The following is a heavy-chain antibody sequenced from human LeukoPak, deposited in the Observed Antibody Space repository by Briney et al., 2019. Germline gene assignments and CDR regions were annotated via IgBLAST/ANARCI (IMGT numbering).Heavy chain of an antibody. V-gene: IGHV3-23*01. Sequence: GGSLRLSCAASGFTFSNYAMRWVRQAPGKGLEWVSHISGGGSSTHYADSVKGRFTISRDNSKNTLYLRMNSLRAEDTAVYYCAKGHTVYGSGSYLDFWGQGTLVTVSS. J-gene: IGHJ4*02. CDR1: GFTFSNYA. CDR3: AKGHTVYGSGSYLDF. CDR2: ISGGGSST. D-gene: IGHD3-10*01.